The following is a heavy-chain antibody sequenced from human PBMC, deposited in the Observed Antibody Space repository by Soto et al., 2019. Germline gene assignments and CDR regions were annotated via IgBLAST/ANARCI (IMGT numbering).Heavy chain of an antibody. D-gene: IGHD2-15*01. J-gene: IGHJ3*02. CDR3: AREPRSCRGSSCSISGDAYDI. V-gene: IGHV3-66*01. Sequence: EVQLVESGGGLVQPGGSLRLSCTASGFIVSDTYVNWVRQAPGKGLEWVAVISNRGDTHYADSVRGRFSLSRDISDNTLHLQMNNLRVEDTAVYYCAREPRSCRGSSCSISGDAYDIWGQGTMVTVSS. CDR2: ISNRGDT. CDR1: GFIVSDTY.